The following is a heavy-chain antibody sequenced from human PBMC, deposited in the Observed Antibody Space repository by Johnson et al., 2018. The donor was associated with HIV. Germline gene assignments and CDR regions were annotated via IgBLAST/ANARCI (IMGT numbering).Heavy chain of an antibody. CDR1: GFIFDDYG. D-gene: IGHD4-17*01. CDR2: INWNGGSA. V-gene: IGHV3-20*04. Sequence: VQLVESGGRVERPGGSLRLSCAGSGFIFDDYGMSWVRQVPGKGLEWVSGINWNGGSAGYADSVKGRFTISRDNSKNTLYLQMGSLRAEDMAVYYCARARTTVTILDAFDIWGQGTMVTVSS. CDR3: ARARTTVTILDAFDI. J-gene: IGHJ3*02.